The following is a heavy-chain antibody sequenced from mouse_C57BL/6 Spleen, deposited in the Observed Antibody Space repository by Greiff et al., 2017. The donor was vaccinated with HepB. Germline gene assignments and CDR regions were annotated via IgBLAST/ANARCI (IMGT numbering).Heavy chain of an antibody. CDR1: GFTFSNYW. D-gene: IGHD3-2*02. J-gene: IGHJ3*01. CDR2: IRLKSDNYAT. CDR3: TGSGSLAY. Sequence: EVKVEESGGGLVQPGGSMKLSCVASGFTFSNYWMNWVRQSPEKGLEWVAQIRLKSDNYATHYAESVKGRFTISRDDSKSSVYLQMNNLRAEDTGIYYCTGSGSLAYWGQGTLVTVSA. V-gene: IGHV6-3*01.